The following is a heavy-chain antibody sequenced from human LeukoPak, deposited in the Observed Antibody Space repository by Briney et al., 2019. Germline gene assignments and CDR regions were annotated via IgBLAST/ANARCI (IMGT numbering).Heavy chain of an antibody. Sequence: SETLSLTCSVSGGSVGSNYWSWVRQPHGKGLEWIGYISYSGDTKYNPSLKSRLSMSVDTSKNQCSLMLTSVTAADTAVYYCARGSGWYPHWGEGTLVTVSS. V-gene: IGHV4-59*02. CDR3: ARGSGWYPH. CDR2: ISYSGDT. J-gene: IGHJ1*01. D-gene: IGHD6-19*01. CDR1: GGSVGSNY.